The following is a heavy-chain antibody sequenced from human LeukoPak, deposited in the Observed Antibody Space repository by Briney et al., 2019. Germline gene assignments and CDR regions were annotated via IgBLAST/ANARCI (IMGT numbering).Heavy chain of an antibody. CDR3: AKQPIAAAGRDY. V-gene: IGHV3-23*01. CDR2: ISGSGGST. D-gene: IGHD6-13*01. CDR1: GFTFSSYG. J-gene: IGHJ4*02. Sequence: GGSLRLSCAASGFTFSSYGMSWVRQAPGKGLEWVSAISGSGGSTYYADSVKGQFTISRDNSKNTLYLQMNSLRAEDTAVYYCAKQPIAAAGRDYWGQGTLVTVS.